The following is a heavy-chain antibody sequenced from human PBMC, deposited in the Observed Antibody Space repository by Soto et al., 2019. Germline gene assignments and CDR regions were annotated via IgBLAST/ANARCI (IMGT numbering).Heavy chain of an antibody. CDR1: GYTFTSYA. D-gene: IGHD3-9*01. V-gene: IGHV1-3*01. Sequence: QVQLVQSGAEVKKPGASVKVSCKASGYTFTSYAMHWVRQAPGQRLEWMGWINAGNGNTKYSQKFQGRVTITIDTSASSAYMELSSLRSEDTAVYYCARVLYDRTGYYSWFDPWGQGTLVTVSS. J-gene: IGHJ5*02. CDR3: ARVLYDRTGYYSWFDP. CDR2: INAGNGNT.